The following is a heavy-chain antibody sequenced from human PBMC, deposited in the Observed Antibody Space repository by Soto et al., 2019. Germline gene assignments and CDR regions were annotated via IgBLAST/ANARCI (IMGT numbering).Heavy chain of an antibody. Sequence: GSLRLSCAASGXTFSSYAMHWVRQAPGKGLEWVAFISYDGSNKYYADSVKGRFTISRDNSKNTLYLQMNSLIAEDTAVYYCASNRGLGHYGSGSYYQTSHYYGMDVWGQGTTVTVSS. CDR1: GXTFSSYA. J-gene: IGHJ6*02. V-gene: IGHV3-30-3*01. CDR3: ASNRGLGHYGSGSYYQTSHYYGMDV. CDR2: ISYDGSNK. D-gene: IGHD3-10*01.